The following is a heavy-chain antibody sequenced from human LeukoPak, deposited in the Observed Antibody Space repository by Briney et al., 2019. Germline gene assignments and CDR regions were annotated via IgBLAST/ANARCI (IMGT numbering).Heavy chain of an antibody. V-gene: IGHV3-9*01. CDR1: GFTFDDYA. D-gene: IGHD5-18*01. J-gene: IGHJ4*02. CDR3: AKDNRGYSYDLAFDY. Sequence: GGSLRLSCAASGFTFDDYAMPWVRQAPGKGLEWVSGISWNSGSIGYADSVKGRFTISRDNAKNSLYLQMNSLRAEDTALYYCAKDNRGYSYDLAFDYWGQGTLVTVSS. CDR2: ISWNSGSI.